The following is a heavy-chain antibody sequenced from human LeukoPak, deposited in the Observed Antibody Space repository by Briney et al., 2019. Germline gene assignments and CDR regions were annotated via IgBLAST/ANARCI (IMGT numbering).Heavy chain of an antibody. J-gene: IGHJ4*02. Sequence: GGSLRLSCAASGFTFSSYAMSWVRQAPGKGLEWVSGISGSGGSTYYADSVKGRFTISRDNSKNTLYLQMNSLRAEDTAVYYCAKAEVVRNWNHPFDYWGQGTLVTVSS. CDR3: AKAEVVRNWNHPFDY. CDR1: GFTFSSYA. D-gene: IGHD1-14*01. CDR2: ISGSGGST. V-gene: IGHV3-23*01.